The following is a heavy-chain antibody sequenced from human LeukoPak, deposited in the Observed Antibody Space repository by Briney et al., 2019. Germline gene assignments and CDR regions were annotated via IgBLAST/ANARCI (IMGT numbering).Heavy chain of an antibody. CDR3: ARASYYYDSSGYPGYYFDY. D-gene: IGHD3-22*01. J-gene: IGHJ4*02. CDR2: INPNSGGT. Sequence: ASVTVSCKASGYTFTDYYMHWVRQAPGQGLECMGWINPNSGGTNYAQKFQGRVTMTRDTSISTAYMELSRLRSDDTAVYYCARASYYYDSSGYPGYYFDYWGQGTLVTVSS. CDR1: GYTFTDYY. V-gene: IGHV1-2*02.